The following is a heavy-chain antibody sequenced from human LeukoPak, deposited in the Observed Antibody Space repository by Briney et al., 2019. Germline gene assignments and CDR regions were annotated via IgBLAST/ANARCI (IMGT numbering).Heavy chain of an antibody. CDR2: IYSGGST. CDR3: ARAPSLHYGDHPFDY. Sequence: GGSLRLSCAASGFTASSNYMSWVRQAPGKGLEWVSVIYSGGSTYYADSVKGRFTISRDNSKNTLYLQMNSLRAEDTAVYYCARAPSLHYGDHPFDYWGQGTLVTVSS. CDR1: GFTASSNY. J-gene: IGHJ4*02. D-gene: IGHD4-17*01. V-gene: IGHV3-53*01.